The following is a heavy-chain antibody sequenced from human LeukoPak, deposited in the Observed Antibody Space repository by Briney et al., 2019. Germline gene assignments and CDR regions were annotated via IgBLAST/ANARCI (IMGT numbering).Heavy chain of an antibody. V-gene: IGHV1-18*04. CDR3: ARVRYGSGTYHESPSFDY. J-gene: IGHJ4*02. CDR2: IRVYNGNT. Sequence: ASVKVSCKASGYTFPTYTITWVRQAPGQGLEWMGWIRVYNGNTNYAQKLQGRVSTTTDTSTSTAYMELRSLISDDTAFYYCARVRYGSGTYHESPSFDYWGQGTLVTVSS. D-gene: IGHD3-10*01. CDR1: GYTFPTYT.